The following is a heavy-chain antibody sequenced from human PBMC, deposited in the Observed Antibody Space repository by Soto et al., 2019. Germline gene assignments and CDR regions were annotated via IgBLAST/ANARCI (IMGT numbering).Heavy chain of an antibody. J-gene: IGHJ4*02. Sequence: EVQLVESGGGLVQPGGSLRLSCAASGFTFSSYSMNWVRQAPGKGLAWVSYISSSSSPIYYADSVKDRFTISRDNAKNSLYRQRNSMRDEDTAVYYCARDTAPSSYGSWSYKTYWGQGSLVTVSS. D-gene: IGHD3-10*01. CDR3: ARDTAPSSYGSWSYKTY. V-gene: IGHV3-48*02. CDR2: ISSSSSPI. CDR1: GFTFSSYS.